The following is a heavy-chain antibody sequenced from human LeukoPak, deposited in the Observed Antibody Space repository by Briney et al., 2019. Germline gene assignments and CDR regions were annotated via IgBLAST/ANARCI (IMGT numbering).Heavy chain of an antibody. V-gene: IGHV3-7*04. CDR3: ARVEWMGRMDY. J-gene: IGHJ4*02. D-gene: IGHD3-3*01. CDR1: GFTFSNHW. Sequence: GGSLRLSCVASGFTFSNHWMSWVRQAPGKGLQWVANIKQDGSEAYDGDSVKGRFTISRDNAKNSLYLQMNSLRAEDTAVYYCARVEWMGRMDYWGQGTVITVSS. CDR2: IKQDGSEA.